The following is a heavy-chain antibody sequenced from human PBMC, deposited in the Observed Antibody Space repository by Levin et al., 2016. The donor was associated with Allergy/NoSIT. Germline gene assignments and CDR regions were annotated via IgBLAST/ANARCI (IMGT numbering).Heavy chain of an antibody. D-gene: IGHD6-13*01. CDR3: ARVLSTMTSSSRSPLHYYHAMDV. V-gene: IGHV1-2*02. J-gene: IGHJ6*02. CDR1: GYSFGDYH. Sequence: ASVKVSCKASGYSFGDYHLHWVRQAPGQGFEWLGWMHPRTGGSHYTQKFQGRVTLTRDMSINTGYLELTGLRSDDTAVYFCARVLSTMTSSSRSPLHYYHAMDVWGQGTTVTVSS. CDR2: MHPRTGGS.